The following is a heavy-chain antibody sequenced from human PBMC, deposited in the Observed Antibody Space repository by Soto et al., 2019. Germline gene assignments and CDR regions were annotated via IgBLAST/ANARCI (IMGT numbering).Heavy chain of an antibody. CDR2: IKSKTDGGTT. CDR1: GFTFSNAW. Sequence: GGSLRLSCAASGFTFSNAWMNWVRQAPGKGLEWVGRIKSKTDGGTTDYAAPVKGRFTISRDDSKNTLYLQMDSLKTEDTAVYYCTTAGYSGYDFLRGNYYYYGMDVWGQGTTVTVSS. J-gene: IGHJ6*02. CDR3: TTAGYSGYDFLRGNYYYYGMDV. V-gene: IGHV3-15*07. D-gene: IGHD5-12*01.